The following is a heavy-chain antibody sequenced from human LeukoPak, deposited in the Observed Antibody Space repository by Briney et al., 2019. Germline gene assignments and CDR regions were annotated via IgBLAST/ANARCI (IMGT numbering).Heavy chain of an antibody. D-gene: IGHD3-22*01. CDR2: MNPNSGNT. CDR3: ARGVGYYYDSSGYYVDY. CDR1: GYTFTSYD. Sequence: ASVKVSCKASGYTFTSYDINWVRQATGQGLEWMGWMNPNSGNTGYAQKFQGRVTITRNTSISTAYMELSSLRSEDTAVYYCARGVGYYYDSSGYYVDYWGQGTLVTVSS. V-gene: IGHV1-8*03. J-gene: IGHJ4*02.